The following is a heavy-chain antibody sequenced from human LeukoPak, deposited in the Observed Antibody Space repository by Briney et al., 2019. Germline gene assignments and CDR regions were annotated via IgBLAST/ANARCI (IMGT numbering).Heavy chain of an antibody. CDR3: ARVTVTTPYYYYYYGMDV. V-gene: IGHV4-34*01. D-gene: IGHD4-17*01. J-gene: IGHJ6*02. CDR1: GGSFSGYY. Sequence: SETLSLTCAVYGGSFSGYYWSWIRQPPGKGLEWIGEINHSGSTNYNPSLTSRVTISVDTSKNQFSLKLSSVTAADTAVYYCARVTVTTPYYYYYYGMDVWGQGTTVTVSS. CDR2: INHSGST.